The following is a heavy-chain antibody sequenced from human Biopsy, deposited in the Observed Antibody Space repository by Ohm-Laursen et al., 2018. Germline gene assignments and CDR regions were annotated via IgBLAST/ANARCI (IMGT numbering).Heavy chain of an antibody. D-gene: IGHD3-10*01. V-gene: IGHV3-21*06. Sequence: SLRLSCAASGVTLSGYGMNWVRQAPGKGLEWVSSISASSNYIYYADSVKGRFTVSRDNTKNTLYLQMNSLRAADTAIYFCATELLPPGVGGPWLDSWGQGTPVTVSS. CDR3: ATELLPPGVGGPWLDS. CDR1: GVTLSGYG. CDR2: ISASSNYI. J-gene: IGHJ5*01.